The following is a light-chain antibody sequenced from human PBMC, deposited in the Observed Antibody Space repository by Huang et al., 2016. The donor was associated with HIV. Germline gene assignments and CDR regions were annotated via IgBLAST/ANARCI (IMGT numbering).Light chain of an antibody. CDR1: QSVSSY. J-gene: IGKJ3*01. Sequence: ENVLTQSPATLSLSPGERVTLSCRASQSVSSYLAWYQQKPGQAPRLLIYDVSKRATGIPARFSGSGSGADFTLTISSLEPEDFAVYYCQQRSNWPPRFTFGPGTRVDIK. CDR3: QQRSNWPPRFT. V-gene: IGKV3-11*01. CDR2: DVS.